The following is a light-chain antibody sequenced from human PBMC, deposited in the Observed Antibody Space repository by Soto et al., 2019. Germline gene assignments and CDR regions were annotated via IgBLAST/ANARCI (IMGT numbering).Light chain of an antibody. V-gene: IGLV2-23*01. CDR2: GGT. CDR3: CSYAGSSTLYV. CDR1: SSDVGSYNL. J-gene: IGLJ1*01. Sequence: QPVLTQPASVSGSPGQSITISCTGTSSDVGSYNLVSWYQQLPGKAPKLMIFGGTKRPSGVSSRFSGSKSGNTASLTISGLQAEDEADYYCCSYAGSSTLYVFGTGPKVTVL.